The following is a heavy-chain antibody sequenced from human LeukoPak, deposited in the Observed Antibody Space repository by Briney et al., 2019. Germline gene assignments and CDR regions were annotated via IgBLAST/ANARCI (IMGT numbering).Heavy chain of an antibody. D-gene: IGHD2-8*02. J-gene: IGHJ4*02. Sequence: ASVKVSCTASGYTFLGYFMHWLRQSPGQGLEWLGWINPDKDDTSYAPKFQGRVTMTTDTSTNTAYMELRSLRSDDTAVYYCARDTDHYFDYWGQGTLVAVSS. CDR2: INPDKDDT. V-gene: IGHV1-2*02. CDR1: GYTFLGYF. CDR3: ARDTDHYFDY.